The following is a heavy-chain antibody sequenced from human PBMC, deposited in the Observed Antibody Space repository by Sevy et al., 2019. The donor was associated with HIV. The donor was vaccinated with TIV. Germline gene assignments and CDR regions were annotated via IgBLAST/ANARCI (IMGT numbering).Heavy chain of an antibody. D-gene: IGHD2-21*01. Sequence: GGSLRLSCAASGFTFSSYAMSWVRQAPGKGLGWVSAISGSGGSTYYADSMKARFTISRDTSKNTVYLQMNSLRAEDTAVYYCAKDLDIVVDTWGQGTLVTVSS. CDR3: AKDLDIVVDT. J-gene: IGHJ4*02. CDR2: ISGSGGST. V-gene: IGHV3-23*01. CDR1: GFTFSSYA.